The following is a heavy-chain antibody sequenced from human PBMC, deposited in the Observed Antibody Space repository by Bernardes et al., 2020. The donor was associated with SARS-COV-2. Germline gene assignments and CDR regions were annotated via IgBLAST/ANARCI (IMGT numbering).Heavy chain of an antibody. V-gene: IGHV3-33*03. J-gene: IGHJ4*02. CDR3: AKSHRDNSVSYAYYFDN. D-gene: IGHD3-22*01. Sequence: GGSLRLSCAASGFTFPHYGMHWVRQAPGKGLEWVATIWSDGSNKYYEDSVKGRFTISRDNSRNTLYLQMNSLRADDTALYYCAKSHRDNSVSYAYYFDNWGQGTLVSVSS. CDR2: IWSDGSNK. CDR1: GFTFPHYG.